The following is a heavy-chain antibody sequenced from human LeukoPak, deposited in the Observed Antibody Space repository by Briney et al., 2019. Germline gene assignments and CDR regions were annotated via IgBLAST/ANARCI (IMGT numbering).Heavy chain of an antibody. Sequence: GGPLRLSCVASGFTFSSYGMHWVRQAPGKGLEWVAFISYDGSNENIADSVKGRFIISRDNSKNTLYLQMNSLRAEDTAVYYCAKGPAPRLGEFSYHALVDYWGQGTLVTVSS. D-gene: IGHD3-16*02. CDR1: GFTFSSYG. CDR3: AKGPAPRLGEFSYHALVDY. J-gene: IGHJ4*02. V-gene: IGHV3-30*18. CDR2: ISYDGSNE.